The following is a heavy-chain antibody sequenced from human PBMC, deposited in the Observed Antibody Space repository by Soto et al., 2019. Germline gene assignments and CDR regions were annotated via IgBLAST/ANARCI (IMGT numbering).Heavy chain of an antibody. D-gene: IGHD6-19*01. J-gene: IGHJ5*02. CDR3: ARDPFIAVAP. Sequence: EVQLVESGGGLVQPGGSLRLSCAASGFTFSSYSMNWVRQAPGKGLEWVSYISSSSSTIYYADSVKGRFTISRDNAKNSLYLQMNSLRAEDTAVYYCARDPFIAVAPWGQGTLVTVSS. CDR1: GFTFSSYS. CDR2: ISSSSSTI. V-gene: IGHV3-48*01.